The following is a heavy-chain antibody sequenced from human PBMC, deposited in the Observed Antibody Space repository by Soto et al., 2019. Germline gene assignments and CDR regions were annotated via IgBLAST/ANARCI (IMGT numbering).Heavy chain of an antibody. J-gene: IGHJ4*02. CDR2: ISYDGSNK. D-gene: IGHD4-17*01. Sequence: QVQLVESGGGVVQPGRSLRLSCAASGFTFSSYGMHWVRQAPGKGLEGVAVISYDGSNKYYADSVKGRFTISRDNSKNTLYLQMNSLRAEDTAVYYCAQGGGDLTWGGQGTLVTVSS. V-gene: IGHV3-30*18. CDR3: AQGGGDLTW. CDR1: GFTFSSYG.